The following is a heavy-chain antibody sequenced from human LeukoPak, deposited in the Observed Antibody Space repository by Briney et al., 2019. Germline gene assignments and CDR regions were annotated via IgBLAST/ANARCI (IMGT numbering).Heavy chain of an antibody. D-gene: IGHD2-2*01. CDR1: GYTFTSYG. J-gene: IGHJ3*02. CDR2: ISAYNGNT. CDR3: ARGADCSSTSCYGPEWAFDI. Sequence: ASVKVSCKASGYTFTSYGISWVRQAPGQGLEWMGWISAYNGNTNYAQKLQGRVTMTTDTSTSTAYMELRSLRSDDTAVYYCARGADCSSTSCYGPEWAFDIWGRGTMVTVSS. V-gene: IGHV1-18*04.